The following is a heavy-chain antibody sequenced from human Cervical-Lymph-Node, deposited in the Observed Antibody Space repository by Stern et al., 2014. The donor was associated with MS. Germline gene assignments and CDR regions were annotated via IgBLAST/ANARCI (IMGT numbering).Heavy chain of an antibody. Sequence: QVQLQESGPGLVKPSQTLSLTCTVSGGSISSGDNYWSWLRPTPGKGPEWIGYIHYSGGTYFNPSLKSRATISADTSKNQFSLKLNAMTAADTAVYYCARVPDYGDAFFDYWGQGILVTVSS. J-gene: IGHJ4*02. CDR1: GGSISSGDNY. CDR3: ARVPDYGDAFFDY. D-gene: IGHD4-17*01. CDR2: IHYSGGT. V-gene: IGHV4-30-4*01.